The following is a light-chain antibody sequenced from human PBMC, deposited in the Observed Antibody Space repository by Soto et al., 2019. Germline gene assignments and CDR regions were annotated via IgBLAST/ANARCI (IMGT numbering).Light chain of an antibody. CDR3: LQETNSPRT. CDR2: KGS. Sequence: DVVMTQSPLSLPVTLGQPASISCRSTQSLVHSNGNTYLIWFHQRPGQSPRRLIYKGSIRDSGVPDRFSGSGSGTDFTLKISRLEADDVGVYYCLQETNSPRTFGQGTKVEIK. CDR1: QSLVHSNGNTY. J-gene: IGKJ1*01. V-gene: IGKV2-30*02.